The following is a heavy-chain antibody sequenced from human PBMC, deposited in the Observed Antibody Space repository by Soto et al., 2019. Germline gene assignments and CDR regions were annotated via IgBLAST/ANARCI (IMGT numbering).Heavy chain of an antibody. V-gene: IGHV1-3*04. CDR1: GYSFNTYA. J-gene: IGHJ5*02. CDR3: ARRYKSAGWFDP. CDR2: INTANGNT. Sequence: QVQLVQSGAEVKKPGASVRVSCQASGYSFNTYAIHWVRPAPGQGLEWMGWINTANGNTEYSQKFQGRVTFTRDTSATPAYMDLSSLRAEDTATYYCARRYKSAGWFDPWGQGTLVTVSS. D-gene: IGHD1-1*01.